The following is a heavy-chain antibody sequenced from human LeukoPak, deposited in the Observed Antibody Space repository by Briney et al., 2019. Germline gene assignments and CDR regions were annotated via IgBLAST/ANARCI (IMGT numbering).Heavy chain of an antibody. CDR1: GFTFSSYW. D-gene: IGHD4-23*01. J-gene: IGHJ4*02. CDR2: IKQDGGEK. Sequence: GGSLRLSCAASGFTFSSYWMSWVRKAPGKGLVGGANIKQDGGEKYYVDSVKGRFTISRDNAKNSLYLQMNSLRAEDTAVYYCARVGSYGGITFDYWGQGTLVTVSS. CDR3: ARVGSYGGITFDY. V-gene: IGHV3-7*01.